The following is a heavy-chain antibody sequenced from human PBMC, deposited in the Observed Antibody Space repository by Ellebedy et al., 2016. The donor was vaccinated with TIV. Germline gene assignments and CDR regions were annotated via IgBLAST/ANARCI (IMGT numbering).Heavy chain of an antibody. Sequence: AASVKVSCKTSGDTLTGYYFHWVRQAPGQGLEWVAWINPNSGDTAYAQNLQGRVTVTGDTSISTAYMELSRLISDDTAVYYCVRDLTNYGSSSYWGQGTLVTVSS. CDR2: INPNSGDT. D-gene: IGHD3-22*01. V-gene: IGHV1-2*02. CDR1: GDTLTGYY. J-gene: IGHJ4*02. CDR3: VRDLTNYGSSSY.